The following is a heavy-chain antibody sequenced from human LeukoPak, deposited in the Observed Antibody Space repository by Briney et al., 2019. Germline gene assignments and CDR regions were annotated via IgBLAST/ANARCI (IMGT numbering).Heavy chain of an antibody. CDR2: ISNDGGGT. V-gene: IGHV3-23*01. J-gene: IGHJ5*02. Sequence: GGSLRLSSAASGFIFNNYGLIWVRQAPGKGLECVSAISNDGGGTNYADFVKGRFTISRDNSKNTLFLQMNSLRAEDTALYYCAKGSSGYFVDLWGQGTLVTVSS. CDR1: GFIFNNYG. D-gene: IGHD3-22*01. CDR3: AKGSSGYFVDL.